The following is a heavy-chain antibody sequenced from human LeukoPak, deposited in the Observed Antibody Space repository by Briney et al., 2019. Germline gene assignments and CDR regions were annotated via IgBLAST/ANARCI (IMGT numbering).Heavy chain of an antibody. Sequence: PSETLSLTCAVYGGSFSGYYWSWIRQPPGKGLEWIGYIYYSGSTNYNPSLKSRVTISVDTSKNQFSLKLSSVTAADTAVYYCARAGYSGSLIDYWGQGTLVTVSS. D-gene: IGHD1-26*01. J-gene: IGHJ4*02. CDR2: IYYSGST. V-gene: IGHV4-59*01. CDR3: ARAGYSGSLIDY. CDR1: GGSFSGYY.